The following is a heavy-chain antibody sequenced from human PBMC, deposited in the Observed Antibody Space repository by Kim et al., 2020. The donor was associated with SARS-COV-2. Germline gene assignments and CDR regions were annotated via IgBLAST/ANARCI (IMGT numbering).Heavy chain of an antibody. CDR3: ATAVPITMIVVGSFDY. CDR1: GYTLTELS. J-gene: IGHJ4*02. D-gene: IGHD3-22*01. Sequence: ASVKVSCKVSGYTLTELSMHWVRQAPGKGLEWMGGFDPEDGETIYAQKFQGRVTMTEDTSTDTAYMELSSLRSEDTAVYYCATAVPITMIVVGSFDYWGQGTLVTVSS. CDR2: FDPEDGET. V-gene: IGHV1-24*01.